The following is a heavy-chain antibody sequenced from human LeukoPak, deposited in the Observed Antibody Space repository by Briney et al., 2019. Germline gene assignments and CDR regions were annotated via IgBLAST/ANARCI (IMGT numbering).Heavy chain of an antibody. D-gene: IGHD1-26*01. CDR1: GFTFSNYA. J-gene: IGHJ6*03. CDR2: IHGSGDNT. CDR3: ATNPPQYSGSSYYYYFYMDV. V-gene: IGHV3-23*01. Sequence: GGSLRLSCAASGFTFSNYAMRWVRQAPGKGLEWVSGIHGSGDNTYYADSVKGRFTSSRDNSKNTLFLQMNNLRVEDTAVYYCATNPPQYSGSSYYYYFYMDVWGKGTAVTISS.